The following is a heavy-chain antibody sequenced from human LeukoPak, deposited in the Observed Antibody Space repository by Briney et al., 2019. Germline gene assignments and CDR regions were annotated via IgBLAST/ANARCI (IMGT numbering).Heavy chain of an antibody. D-gene: IGHD3-3*01. CDR3: AKSPYDCGSGYYTTFDY. V-gene: IGHV3-33*06. J-gene: IGHJ4*02. CDR2: IWYVGGNK. CDR1: GVTLSSYG. Sequence: PGGSLRLSCAASGVTLSSYGMHWVRQAPGKGLEWVAVIWYVGGNKYYADSVKGRFTISRDNSKNTLYLQMHSLRAEDTAVYYCAKSPYDCGSGYYTTFDYWGQGTLVTVSS.